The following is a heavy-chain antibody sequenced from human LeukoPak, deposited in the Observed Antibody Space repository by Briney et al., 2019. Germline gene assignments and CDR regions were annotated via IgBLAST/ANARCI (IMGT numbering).Heavy chain of an antibody. J-gene: IGHJ6*02. CDR2: IYYSGST. Sequence: SETLSLTCTVSGGSISSYYWSWIRQPPGKGLEWIGYIYYSGSTNYNPSLKSRVTISVDTSKNQFSLKVSSVTAADTAVYYCARDSRYYYGMDVWGQGTTVTVSS. CDR3: ARDSRYYYGMDV. CDR1: GGSISSYY. V-gene: IGHV4-59*01.